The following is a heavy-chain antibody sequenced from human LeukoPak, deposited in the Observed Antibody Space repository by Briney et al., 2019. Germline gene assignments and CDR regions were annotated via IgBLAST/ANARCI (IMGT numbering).Heavy chain of an antibody. CDR3: ATISVLLFYFDS. CDR1: GFTVGSTY. J-gene: IGHJ4*02. V-gene: IGHV3-66*01. D-gene: IGHD6-6*01. CDR2: IYTGGNT. Sequence: GGSLRLSCAASGFTVGSTYMSWVRQAPGKGLEWVSLIYTGGNTYYADSVKGRFTLSRDNSKNTVYLQMNSLRVEDTAMYYCATISVLLFYFDSWGQGTLVTVSS.